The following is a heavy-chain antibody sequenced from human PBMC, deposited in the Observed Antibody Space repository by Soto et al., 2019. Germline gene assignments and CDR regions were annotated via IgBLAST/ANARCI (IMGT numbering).Heavy chain of an antibody. Sequence: QVQLQQWGARLLKPSETLSLTCAVYGGSFSGYYWSWIRQPAGKGLEWIGRIYTSGSTNYNPSLKSRVTMSVDTSKNQFSLKLSSVTAADTAVYYCARDTGYYDSSGYHDYWGQGTLVTVSS. V-gene: IGHV4-59*10. CDR2: IYTSGST. CDR3: ARDTGYYDSSGYHDY. J-gene: IGHJ4*02. CDR1: GGSFSGYY. D-gene: IGHD3-22*01.